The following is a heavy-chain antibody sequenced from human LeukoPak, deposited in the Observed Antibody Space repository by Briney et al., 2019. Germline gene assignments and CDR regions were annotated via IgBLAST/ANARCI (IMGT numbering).Heavy chain of an antibody. CDR3: ARPRGCGSARCNNFDY. CDR1: GFIFSDFS. Sequence: GGSLRLSCTVSGFIFSDFSMSWVRQAPEKGLEWVAKMSEDGNVIFYVDSVKGRFTISRDNTKKSLYLQLNSLRPEDSAVYYCARPRGCGSARCNNFDYWGQGTLVTVSS. J-gene: IGHJ4*02. D-gene: IGHD2-2*01. V-gene: IGHV3-7*01. CDR2: MSEDGNVI.